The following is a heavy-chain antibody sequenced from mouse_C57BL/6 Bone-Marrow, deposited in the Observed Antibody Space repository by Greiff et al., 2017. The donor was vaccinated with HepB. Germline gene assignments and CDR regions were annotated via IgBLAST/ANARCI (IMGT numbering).Heavy chain of an antibody. CDR1: GFTFSSYG. V-gene: IGHV5-6*01. CDR3: ARQGVYYYGTGYAMDY. CDR2: ISSGGSYT. D-gene: IGHD1-1*01. J-gene: IGHJ4*01. Sequence: DVHLVESGGDLVKPGGSLKLSCAASGFTFSSYGMSWVRQTPDKRLEWVATISSGGSYTYYPDSVKGRITISRDNAKNTLSLQMSSLKSEDTAMYYCARQGVYYYGTGYAMDYWGQGTSVTVSS.